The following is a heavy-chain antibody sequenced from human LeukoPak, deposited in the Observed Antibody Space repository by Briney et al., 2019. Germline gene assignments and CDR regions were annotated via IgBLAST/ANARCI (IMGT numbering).Heavy chain of an antibody. CDR3: ARQYDSYFYYYLVL. Sequence: SETLSLTCPLSGSPINNAYYCVWVRLPPGKWLEWIGSLYHPDSTYYNPSLKCQVTMSVATSRNQFSLKLSFVTAADTAVYYCARQYDSYFYYYLVLWGTGTTVTVSS. D-gene: IGHD2/OR15-2a*01. CDR1: GSPINNAYY. V-gene: IGHV4-38-2*01. J-gene: IGHJ6*04. CDR2: LYHPDST.